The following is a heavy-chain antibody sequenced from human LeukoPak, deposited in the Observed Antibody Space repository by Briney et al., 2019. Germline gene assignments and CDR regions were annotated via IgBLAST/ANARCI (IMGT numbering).Heavy chain of an antibody. CDR2: IYYSGST. V-gene: IGHV4-39*01. CDR1: GGSISSSSYY. D-gene: IGHD6-6*01. J-gene: IGHJ1*01. Sequence: SETLFLTCTVSGGSISSSSYYWGWIRQPPGKGLEWIGSIYYSGSTYYNPSLKSRVTISVDTSKNQFSLKLSSVTAADTAVYYCSRDAGIAARRGYFQHWGQGTLVTVSS. CDR3: SRDAGIAARRGYFQH.